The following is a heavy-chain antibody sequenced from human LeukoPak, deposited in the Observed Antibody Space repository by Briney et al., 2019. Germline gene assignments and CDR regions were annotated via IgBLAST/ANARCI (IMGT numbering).Heavy chain of an antibody. CDR2: IRATAGTT. CDR1: GFTFTSYA. J-gene: IGHJ4*02. Sequence: GGSLRLSCAASGFTFTSYAMTWVRQAPGKGLQWVSTIRATAGTTYYADSVKGRFTISRDNSKNTLYLQMNSLRAEDTAVYYCAKESPHFDYWGQGTLVTVSS. V-gene: IGHV3-23*01. CDR3: AKESPHFDY.